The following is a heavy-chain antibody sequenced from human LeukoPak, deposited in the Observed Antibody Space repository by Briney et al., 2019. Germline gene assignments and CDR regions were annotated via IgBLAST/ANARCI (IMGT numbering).Heavy chain of an antibody. J-gene: IGHJ4*02. Sequence: GSLTLSCAGSGFTFSSYAMSWVRQAPGQGLQGVSGISDSGDYTSYPDSVRRRFTISRDNSRNTLYLQMISLRPEDTAVYYCAKDTSIGKYCTNGVCSQFDYWGQGTLVTVSS. CDR3: AKDTSIGKYCTNGVCSQFDY. V-gene: IGHV3-23*01. CDR2: ISDSGDYT. CDR1: GFTFSSYA. D-gene: IGHD2-8*01.